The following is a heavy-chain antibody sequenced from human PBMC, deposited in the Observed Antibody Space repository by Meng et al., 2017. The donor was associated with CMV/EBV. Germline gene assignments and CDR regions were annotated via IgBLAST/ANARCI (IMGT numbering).Heavy chain of an antibody. CDR3: ARDRDIVVVPGDPWFDP. CDR2: IYYSGST. Sequence: LQLEQLGPGLVKPSETLSPTCTVSGGSISSSSYYWGWIRQPPGKGLEWIGSIYYSGSTYYNPSLKSRVTISVDTSKNQFSLKLSSVTAADTAVYYCARDRDIVVVPGDPWFDPWGQGTLVTGSS. V-gene: IGHV4-39*07. D-gene: IGHD2-2*01. J-gene: IGHJ5*02. CDR1: GGSISSSSYY.